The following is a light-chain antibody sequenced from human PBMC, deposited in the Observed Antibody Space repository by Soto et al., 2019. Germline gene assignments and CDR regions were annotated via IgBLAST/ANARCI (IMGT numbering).Light chain of an antibody. CDR3: QQFNRYPFT. CDR2: DAS. J-gene: IGKJ3*01. CDR1: QGISSA. V-gene: IGKV1-13*02. Sequence: AIQLTQSPSSLSASVGDRVTITCRASQGISSALAWYQQKQGKAPKLLIYDASSLESGVPTRFSGSGSGTDFTLTISRLEPEDFGMYYCQQFNRYPFTFGPGTKVDIK.